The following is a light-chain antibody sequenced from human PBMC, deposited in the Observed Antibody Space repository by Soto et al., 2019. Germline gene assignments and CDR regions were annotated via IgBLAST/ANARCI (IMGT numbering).Light chain of an antibody. Sequence: DIQMTQSPSTLSASVGDRVTITCRASQSINSWLVWYQQDQGKDPKILLYKATSLESGVPSRFSGSGSGTDLTLTIRSLQPDDFASYYCQQYTSYPFTFGPGTKVDIK. V-gene: IGKV1-5*03. J-gene: IGKJ3*01. CDR3: QQYTSYPFT. CDR1: QSINSW. CDR2: KAT.